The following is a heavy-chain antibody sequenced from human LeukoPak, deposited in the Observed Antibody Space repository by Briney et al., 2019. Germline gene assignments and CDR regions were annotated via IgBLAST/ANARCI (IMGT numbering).Heavy chain of an antibody. D-gene: IGHD1/OR15-1a*01. V-gene: IGHV3-7*01. CDR3: TKNTHDY. CDR1: GFTFSGSW. CDR2: IKGDGSGK. Sequence: GGSLRLSCAASGFTFSGSWMSWVRQAPGKGLESVATIKGDGSGKFYVDSVKGRFAISRDDAKSSLFLQMDSLRSEDTAVYYCTKNTHDYWGQGTLVTVSS. J-gene: IGHJ4*02.